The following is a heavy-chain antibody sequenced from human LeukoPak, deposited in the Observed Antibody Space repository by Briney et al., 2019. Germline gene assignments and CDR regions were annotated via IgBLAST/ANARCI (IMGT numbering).Heavy chain of an antibody. CDR2: IIPIFGTA. D-gene: IGHD3-10*01. CDR3: AREGHRRGNYYYYYMDV. V-gene: IGHV1-69*05. CDR1: GGTFSSYA. Sequence: GASVNVSCKASGGTFSSYAISAVRQAPGQGVEWMGGIIPIFGTANYAQTFQGRVTITTDESTSTAYMELSSLRSEDTAVYYCAREGHRRGNYYYYYMDVWGKGTTVTVSS. J-gene: IGHJ6*03.